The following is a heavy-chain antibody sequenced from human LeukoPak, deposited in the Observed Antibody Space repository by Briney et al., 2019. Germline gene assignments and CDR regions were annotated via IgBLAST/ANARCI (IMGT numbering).Heavy chain of an antibody. V-gene: IGHV3-30*04. CDR3: ASWGGYCSGGSCQSYYGMDV. D-gene: IGHD2-15*01. CDR1: GFTFSSYA. Sequence: GGSLRLSCAASGFTFSSYAMHWVRQAPGKGLEWVAVISYDGSNKYYADSVKGRFTISRDNSKNTLYLQMNSLRAEDTAVYYCASWGGYCSGGSCQSYYGMDVWGQGTTVTVSS. CDR2: ISYDGSNK. J-gene: IGHJ6*02.